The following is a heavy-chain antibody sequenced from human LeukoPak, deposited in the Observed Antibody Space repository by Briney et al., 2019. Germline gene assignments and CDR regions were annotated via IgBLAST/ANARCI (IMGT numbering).Heavy chain of an antibody. Sequence: GGSLRVSCAGSGYTFSSYEMNWVRQAPGKGLEWVSYISSSGSTIYYADSVKGRFTISRDNAKNSLYLQMNSLRAEDTAVYYCAELGITMIGGVWGKGTTVTISS. CDR2: ISSSGSTI. CDR1: GYTFSSYE. D-gene: IGHD3-10*02. V-gene: IGHV3-48*03. CDR3: AELGITMIGGV. J-gene: IGHJ6*04.